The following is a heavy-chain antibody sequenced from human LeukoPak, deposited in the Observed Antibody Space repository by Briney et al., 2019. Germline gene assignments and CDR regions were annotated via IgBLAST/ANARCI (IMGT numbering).Heavy chain of an antibody. CDR3: AKDGSSLGFDP. CDR2: IVVGSGNT. Sequence: SVKVSCKASGFTFTSSAMQWVRQARGQRLEWIGWIVVGSGNTNYAQKFQEGVTITRDMSTSTAYMELSSLRSEDTAVYYCAKDGSSLGFDPWGQGTLVTVSS. J-gene: IGHJ5*02. CDR1: GFTFTSSA. V-gene: IGHV1-58*02. D-gene: IGHD5-12*01.